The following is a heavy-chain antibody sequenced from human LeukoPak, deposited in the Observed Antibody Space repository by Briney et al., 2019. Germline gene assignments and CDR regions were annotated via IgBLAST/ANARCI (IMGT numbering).Heavy chain of an antibody. CDR1: GGTFSSYA. CDR3: AKAPRGFLWFVET. J-gene: IGHJ5*02. Sequence: SVKVSCKASGGTFSSYAISWVRQAPGHGLEWMGGIIPIFGTANYAQKFQGRVTITTDESTSTAYMELSSLRSEDTAVYYCAKAPRGFLWFVETWGQGALVTVSS. V-gene: IGHV1-69*05. CDR2: IIPIFGTA. D-gene: IGHD3-10*01.